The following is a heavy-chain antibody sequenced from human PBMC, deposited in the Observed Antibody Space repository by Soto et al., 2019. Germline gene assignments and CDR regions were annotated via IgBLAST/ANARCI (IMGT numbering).Heavy chain of an antibody. J-gene: IGHJ4*02. CDR3: DTFVVTASRHTDFDF. D-gene: IGHD2-21*02. Sequence: SETLSLTCTVSGDSFSGYYWSWIRQPAGKGLEWIGRVYTSGNTDYNPSLKSRVTVPVDTSKRQFSLKLNSVTAEDTAVYYCDTFVVTASRHTDFDFWDPGTLVTVSS. CDR1: GDSFSGYY. CDR2: VYTSGNT. V-gene: IGHV4-4*07.